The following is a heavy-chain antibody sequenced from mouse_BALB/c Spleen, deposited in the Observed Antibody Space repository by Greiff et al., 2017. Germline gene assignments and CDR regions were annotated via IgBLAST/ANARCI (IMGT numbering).Heavy chain of an antibody. J-gene: IGHJ4*01. V-gene: IGHV5-17*02. CDR2: ISSGSSTI. CDR1: GFTFSSFG. Sequence: EVNVVESGGGLVQPGGSRKLSCAASGFTFSSFGMHWVRQAPEKGLEWVAYISSGSSTIYYADTVKGRFTISRDNPKNNVFLQMTSLRSEDTAMYDCARQGGLVYGAVDYGGRGTSVTVSS. CDR3: ARQGGLVYGAVDY. D-gene: IGHD1-1*01.